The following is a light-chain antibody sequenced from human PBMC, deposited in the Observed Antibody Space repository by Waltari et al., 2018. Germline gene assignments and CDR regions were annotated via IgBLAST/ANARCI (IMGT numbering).Light chain of an antibody. J-gene: IGKJ3*01. V-gene: IGKV3-11*01. CDR1: QSVTSY. Sequence: EIVLTQSPATLSLSPGERATLSCRASQSVTSYLAWYQQKPGQAPRLLIYDASNRATGSPARFRGSGSGTDFTLTISSLEPEDFAVYYCQQRSNWLFTFGPGTKVGLK. CDR3: QQRSNWLFT. CDR2: DAS.